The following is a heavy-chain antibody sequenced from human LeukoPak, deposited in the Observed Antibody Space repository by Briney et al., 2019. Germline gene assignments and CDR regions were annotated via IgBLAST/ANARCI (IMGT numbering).Heavy chain of an antibody. J-gene: IGHJ4*02. Sequence: GRSLRLSCAASGFTFSSYAMHWVRQAPGKGLEWVAVISYDGSNKYYADSVKGRFTISRDNSKNTLYLQMNSLRAEDTAVYYCAKDHAMIVVVTYDYWGQGTLVTVSS. D-gene: IGHD3-22*01. CDR2: ISYDGSNK. V-gene: IGHV3-30-3*01. CDR1: GFTFSSYA. CDR3: AKDHAMIVVVTYDY.